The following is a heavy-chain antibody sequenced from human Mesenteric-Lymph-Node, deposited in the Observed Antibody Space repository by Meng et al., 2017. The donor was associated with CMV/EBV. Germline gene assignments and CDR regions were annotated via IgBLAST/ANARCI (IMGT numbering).Heavy chain of an antibody. V-gene: IGHV1-24*01. CDR3: ARGGAAAGTSWFDP. J-gene: IGHJ5*02. CDR2: FDPEDGET. D-gene: IGHD6-13*01. Sequence: ASVKVSCKVSGYTLTELSMHWVRQAPGKGLEWMGGFDPEDGETIYAQKFQGRVTMTEDTSTDTAYMELSSLRSEDTAVYYCARGGAAAGTSWFDPWGQGTLVTVSS. CDR1: GYTLTELS.